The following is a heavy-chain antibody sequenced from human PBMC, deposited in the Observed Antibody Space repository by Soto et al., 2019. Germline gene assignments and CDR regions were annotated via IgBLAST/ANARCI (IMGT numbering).Heavy chain of an antibody. Sequence: EVQLVESGGGLVQPGGSLKLSCAASGFTFSGSAMHWVRQASGKGLEWVGRIRSKANSYATAYAASVKGRFTISRDDSKNTAYLQMNSLKTEDTAVYYCTRRGVRGVINGMDVWGQGTTVTVSS. CDR1: GFTFSGSA. D-gene: IGHD3-10*01. CDR3: TRRGVRGVINGMDV. CDR2: IRSKANSYAT. V-gene: IGHV3-73*02. J-gene: IGHJ6*02.